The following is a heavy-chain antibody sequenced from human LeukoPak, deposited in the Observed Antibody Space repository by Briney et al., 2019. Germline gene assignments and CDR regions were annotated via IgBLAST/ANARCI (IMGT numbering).Heavy chain of an antibody. Sequence: SETLSLTCTVSDDSINSLDLWSWVRQPPGKGLEWIGEMYLSGTTHSNPSVKSRVTISIDKSKNQFFLNLSSVTAADTAVYYCAGLVGRYSSGLYYYYFDYWGQGTLVTVSS. J-gene: IGHJ4*02. V-gene: IGHV4-4*02. CDR3: AGLVGRYSSGLYYYYFDY. CDR1: DDSINSLDL. CDR2: MYLSGTT. D-gene: IGHD3-22*01.